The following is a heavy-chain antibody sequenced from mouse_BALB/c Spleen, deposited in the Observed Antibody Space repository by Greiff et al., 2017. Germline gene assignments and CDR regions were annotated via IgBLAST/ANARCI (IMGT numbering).Heavy chain of an antibody. V-gene: IGHV5-17*02. J-gene: IGHJ3*01. CDR3: ARSDPSFAY. CDR2: ISSGSSTI. Sequence: DVKLQESGGGLVQPGGSRKLSCAASGFTFSSFGMHWVRQAPEKGLEWVAYISSGSSTIYYADTVKGRFTISRDNPKNTLFLQMTSLRSEDTAMYYCARSDPSFAYWGQGTLVTVSA. CDR1: GFTFSSFG.